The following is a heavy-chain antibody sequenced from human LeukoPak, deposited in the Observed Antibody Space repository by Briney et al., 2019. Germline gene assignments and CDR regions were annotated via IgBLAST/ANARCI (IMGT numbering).Heavy chain of an antibody. CDR2: INHSGST. CDR3: ARASWSYPFDH. V-gene: IGHV4-34*01. D-gene: IGHD1-26*01. Sequence: PSETLSLTCAVYGGSFSGYYWSWIRQPPGKGLEWIGEINHSGSTNYNPSLKSRVTISVDTSKNQFSLKLSSVTAADTAVYYCARASWSYPFDHWGQGTLVTVSS. J-gene: IGHJ4*02. CDR1: GGSFSGYY.